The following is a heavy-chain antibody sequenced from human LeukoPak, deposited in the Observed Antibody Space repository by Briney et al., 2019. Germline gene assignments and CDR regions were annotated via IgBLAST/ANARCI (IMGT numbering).Heavy chain of an antibody. D-gene: IGHD3-10*01. CDR2: ICYSGST. Sequence: PSETLSLTCTVSGGSISSYYWSWIRQPPGKGLEWIGYICYSGSTNYNPSLKSRVTISVDTSKNQFSLKLSSVTAADTAVYYCARALYYGSGSYPPRYYYGMDVWGQGTTVTVSS. V-gene: IGHV4-59*01. CDR1: GGSISSYY. CDR3: ARALYYGSGSYPPRYYYGMDV. J-gene: IGHJ6*02.